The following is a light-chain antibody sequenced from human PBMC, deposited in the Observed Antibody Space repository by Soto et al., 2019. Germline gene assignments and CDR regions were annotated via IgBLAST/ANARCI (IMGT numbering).Light chain of an antibody. CDR2: GAS. J-gene: IGKJ4*01. CDR3: LQLNSYPLT. V-gene: IGKV3-15*01. Sequence: EIVMTQSPATLSVSPGERATLSCRASQSVSNNLAWYQQKPSQAPRILIYGASTRATGIPARFSGSGSGTEFTLTISSLQTEDFATYYCLQLNSYPLTFGGGTEVEIK. CDR1: QSVSNN.